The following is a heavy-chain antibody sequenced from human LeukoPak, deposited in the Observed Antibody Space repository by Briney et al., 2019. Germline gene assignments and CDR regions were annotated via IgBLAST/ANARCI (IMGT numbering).Heavy chain of an antibody. V-gene: IGHV1-18*01. CDR2: PHPYNGNT. CDR1: GYTFTSFG. J-gene: IGHJ3*02. CDR3: ARDYWPDKRSSYAFDI. D-gene: IGHD3-3*01. Sequence: ASVKVSCKASGYTFTSFGINWVRQAPGQGLEWMGWPHPYNGNTKYEQKFQGRVTMTTDTSTGTAYMELRSLTSDDAAVYFCARDYWPDKRSSYAFDIWGQGTTVTVSS.